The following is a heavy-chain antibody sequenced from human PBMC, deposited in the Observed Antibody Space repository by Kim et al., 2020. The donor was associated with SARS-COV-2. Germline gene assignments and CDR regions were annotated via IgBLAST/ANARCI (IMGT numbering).Heavy chain of an antibody. CDR3: AKAGYRQTAEDALDV. Sequence: GGSLRLSCAASGFTFSTYGMHWVRQAPGKGLEWVAVIWFDAGNKDYADSVKGRFTISKDNSRNILYLEMNSLRAEDTAMYYCAKAGYRQTAEDALDVWGQGTLVTVSS. V-gene: IGHV3-33*06. CDR1: GFTFSTYG. CDR2: IWFDAGNK. J-gene: IGHJ3*01. D-gene: IGHD4-4*01.